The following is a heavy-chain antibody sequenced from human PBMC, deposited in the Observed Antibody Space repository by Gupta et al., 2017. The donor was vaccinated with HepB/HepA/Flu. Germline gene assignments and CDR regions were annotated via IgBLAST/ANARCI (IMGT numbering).Heavy chain of an antibody. J-gene: IGHJ6*02. V-gene: IGHV3-48*03. CDR1: GFPFSSYE. CDR3: ARETTGTGYYYYYYGMDV. Sequence: EVQLVASVGGLLQPGGSLRLSCAASGFPFSSYEMNWVSYISSSGRTIDDAGSVKGRFTTSRDNAKNSLYLQMNRLRAEDTAVYYCARETTGTGYYYYYYGMDVWGQGTTVTVAS. CDR2: ISSSGRTI. D-gene: IGHD4-17*01.